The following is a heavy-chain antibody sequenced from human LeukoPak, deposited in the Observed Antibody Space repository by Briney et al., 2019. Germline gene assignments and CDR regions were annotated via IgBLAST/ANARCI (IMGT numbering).Heavy chain of an antibody. CDR2: INHSGST. D-gene: IGHD2-2*01. CDR1: GGSFSGYY. Sequence: PSETLSLTCAVYGGSFSGYYWSWIRQPPGKGLEWIGEINHSGSTNYNPSLKSRVTISVDTSKNQFSLKLSSVTAADTAVYYCARGVAAANGYFDLWGRGTLDTVSS. V-gene: IGHV4-34*01. J-gene: IGHJ2*01. CDR3: ARGVAAANGYFDL.